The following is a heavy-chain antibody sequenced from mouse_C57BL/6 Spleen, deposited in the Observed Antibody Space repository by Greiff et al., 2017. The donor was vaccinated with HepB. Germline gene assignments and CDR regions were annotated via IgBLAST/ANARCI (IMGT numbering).Heavy chain of an antibody. CDR2: ISDGGSYT. CDR1: GFTFSSYA. CDR3: ARDEGARYFDV. V-gene: IGHV5-4*01. Sequence: EVKLMESGGGLVKPGGSLKLSCAASGFTFSSYAMSWVRQTPEQRLEWVATISDGGSYTYYPDNVKGRFTISRDNAKNNLYLQISHLKSEDTAMYYCARDEGARYFDVWGTGTTVTVSS. J-gene: IGHJ1*03.